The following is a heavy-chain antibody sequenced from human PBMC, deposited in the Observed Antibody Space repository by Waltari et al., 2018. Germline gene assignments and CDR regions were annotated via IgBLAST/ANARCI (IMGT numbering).Heavy chain of an antibody. V-gene: IGHV4-38-2*01. D-gene: IGHD2-21*01. Sequence: QVQLQESGPGLVKPSETLSLTCAVSGYCISSGYYWGWIRPPPGKGLEWIGSIYHSGSTYYNPSLKSRVTISVDTSKNQFSLKLSSVTAADTAVYYCARPAYCGGDCYLGFDYWGQGTLVTVSS. CDR1: GYCISSGYY. CDR3: ARPAYCGGDCYLGFDY. CDR2: IYHSGST. J-gene: IGHJ4*02.